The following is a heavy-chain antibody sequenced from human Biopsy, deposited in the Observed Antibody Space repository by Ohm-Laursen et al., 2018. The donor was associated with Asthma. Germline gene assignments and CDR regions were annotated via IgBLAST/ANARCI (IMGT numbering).Heavy chain of an antibody. D-gene: IGHD6-13*01. CDR2: IYYSGTT. CDR1: SGSGGYMRSGNYY. Sequence: TLSLTCSLSSGSGGYMRSGNYYWGWIRQPPGKGLEWIGSIYYSGTTYYTPSLESRDTVSADTSKNHFSLKLTSVTAADTAVYYCVRGSSSWHHGPFHYYYGLDVWGQGTTATVSS. CDR3: VRGSSSWHHGPFHYYYGLDV. J-gene: IGHJ6*02. V-gene: IGHV4-39*01.